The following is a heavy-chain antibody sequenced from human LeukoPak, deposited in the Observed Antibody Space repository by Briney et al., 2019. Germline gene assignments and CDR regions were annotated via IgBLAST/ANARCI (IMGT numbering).Heavy chain of an antibody. Sequence: GGSLRLSSAASGFTFSSYSMNWVRQAPGKGLEWVSSISSSSSYIYYADSVKGRFTISRDNAKNSLYLQMNSLRAEDTAVYYCAIELQVLSGSSDYWGQGTLVTVSS. CDR3: AIELQVLSGSSDY. CDR1: GFTFSSYS. CDR2: ISSSSSYI. J-gene: IGHJ4*02. V-gene: IGHV3-21*01. D-gene: IGHD1-26*01.